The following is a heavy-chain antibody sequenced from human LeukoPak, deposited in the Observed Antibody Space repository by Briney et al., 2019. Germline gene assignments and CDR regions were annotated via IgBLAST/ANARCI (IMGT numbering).Heavy chain of an antibody. V-gene: IGHV3-33*01. Sequence: PGGSLRLSCAASGFTFSSYGMHWVRQAPGKGLEWVAVIWYDGSNKYYADSVKGRFTISRDNSKNTLYLQMNSLRAEDTAVYYCARDLSAAWVDPWGQGTLVTVSS. CDR3: ARDLSAAWVDP. J-gene: IGHJ5*02. CDR2: IWYDGSNK. D-gene: IGHD3-16*02. CDR1: GFTFSSYG.